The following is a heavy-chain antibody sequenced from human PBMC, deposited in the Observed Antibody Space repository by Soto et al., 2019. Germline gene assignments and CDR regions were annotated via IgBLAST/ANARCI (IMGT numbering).Heavy chain of an antibody. J-gene: IGHJ3*02. CDR3: AADSSGYYRAFDI. CDR1: GFTFTSSA. V-gene: IGHV1-58*02. D-gene: IGHD3-22*01. CDR2: IVVGSGNT. Sequence: ASVKVSCKASGFTFTSSAMQWVRQARGQRLEWIGWIVVGSGNTNYAQKFQERVTITRDMSTSTAYMELSSLRSEDTAVYYCAADSSGYYRAFDIWGQGTMVTVSS.